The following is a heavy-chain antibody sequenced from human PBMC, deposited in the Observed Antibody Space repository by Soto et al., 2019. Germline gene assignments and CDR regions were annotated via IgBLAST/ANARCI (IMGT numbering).Heavy chain of an antibody. CDR1: GFTFSGSA. CDR3: TRFQVGAIAPFDY. CDR2: IRSKANSYAT. Sequence: EVQLVESGGGLVQPGGSLKLSCAASGFTFSGSAMHWVRQASGKGLEWVGRIRSKANSYATAYAASVKGRFTISRDDSKNTAYLQMNSLKTEDTAVYYCTRFQVGAIAPFDYWGQGTLVTVSS. J-gene: IGHJ4*02. D-gene: IGHD1-26*01. V-gene: IGHV3-73*01.